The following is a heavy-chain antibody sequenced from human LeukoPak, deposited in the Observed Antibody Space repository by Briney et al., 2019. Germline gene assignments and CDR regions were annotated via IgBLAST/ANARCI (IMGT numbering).Heavy chain of an antibody. Sequence: SQTLSLTYTVSCDSISSGDYYWTWIRQPAGKGLEWIGRIYSSGSTNYNPSLKSRLTISLDTSKNQFSLKLSSVTAADTAVYYCARGNWNYFDYWGQGTLVPVSS. D-gene: IGHD1-20*01. V-gene: IGHV4-61*02. CDR3: ARGNWNYFDY. CDR2: IYSSGST. CDR1: CDSISSGDYY. J-gene: IGHJ4*02.